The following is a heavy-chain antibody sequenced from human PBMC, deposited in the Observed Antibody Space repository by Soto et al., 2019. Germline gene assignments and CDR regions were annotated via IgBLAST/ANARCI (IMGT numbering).Heavy chain of an antibody. CDR1: GFSLSTSGMC. D-gene: IGHD2-21*02. CDR3: ARTSGGNSDGAFDY. Sequence: SGPTLVNPTQTLTLTCTFSGFSLSTSGMCVSWIRQPPGKALEWLALIGWDDDKYYSTSLKTRLTISKDTSKNQVVLTMTNIDPVDTATYYCARTSGGNSDGAFDYWGQGTLVTVSS. J-gene: IGHJ4*02. V-gene: IGHV2-70*01. CDR2: IGWDDDK.